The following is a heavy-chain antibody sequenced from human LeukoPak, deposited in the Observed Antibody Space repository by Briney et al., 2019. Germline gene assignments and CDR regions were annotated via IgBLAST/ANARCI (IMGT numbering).Heavy chain of an antibody. V-gene: IGHV4-39*07. CDR1: GGSISSSSYY. CDR2: IYHSGST. J-gene: IGHJ4*02. Sequence: SETLSLTCTVSGGSISSSSYYWGWIRQPPGKGLEWIGSIYHSGSTYYNPSLKSRVTISVDTSKNQFSLKLSSVTAADTAVYYCARGEAMREIYTGFDYWGQGTLVTVSS. CDR3: ARGEAMREIYTGFDY. D-gene: IGHD2-2*01.